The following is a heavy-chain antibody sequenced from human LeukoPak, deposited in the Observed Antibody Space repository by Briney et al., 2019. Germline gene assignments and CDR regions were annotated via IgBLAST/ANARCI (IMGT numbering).Heavy chain of an antibody. D-gene: IGHD3-10*01. CDR2: ISGSGGST. V-gene: IGHV3-23*01. Sequence: GGSLRLSCAASGFTFSSYAMSLVRQAPGKGLEWVSAISGSGGSTYYADSVKGRFTISRDNSKNTLYLQMNSLRAEDTAVYYCAKDTPRSGRYGSRGFDIWGQGTMVTVSS. J-gene: IGHJ3*02. CDR1: GFTFSSYA. CDR3: AKDTPRSGRYGSRGFDI.